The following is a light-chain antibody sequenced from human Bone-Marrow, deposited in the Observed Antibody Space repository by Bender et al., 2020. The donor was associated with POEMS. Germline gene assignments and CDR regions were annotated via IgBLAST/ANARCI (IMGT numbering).Light chain of an antibody. CDR2: DVN. J-gene: IGLJ1*01. CDR1: STDIGRYNY. V-gene: IGLV2-14*03. Sequence: QSALTQPPSASGSPGQSITISCTGTSTDIGRYNYVAWYQQYPGKVPKLMIYDVNNRPSGASSRFSGSKSGNTASLTISGLQAEDEADYYCSSYTSTSTAYVFGTGTKVTVL. CDR3: SSYTSTSTAYV.